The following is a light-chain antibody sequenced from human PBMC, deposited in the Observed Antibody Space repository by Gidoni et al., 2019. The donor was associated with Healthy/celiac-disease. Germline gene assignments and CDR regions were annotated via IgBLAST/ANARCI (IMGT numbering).Light chain of an antibody. CDR1: QCISIW. CDR3: KQANSFPRT. J-gene: IGKJ1*01. Sequence: DIQMTQSPSSVSASVGDRVTITCRASQCISIWLAWYQQKPGKAPKLLIYATSSLQSGVPSRFSGSGSGTDFTLTISRLQPEDFGTYYCKQANSFPRTFGQGTKVEIK. V-gene: IGKV1-12*01. CDR2: ATS.